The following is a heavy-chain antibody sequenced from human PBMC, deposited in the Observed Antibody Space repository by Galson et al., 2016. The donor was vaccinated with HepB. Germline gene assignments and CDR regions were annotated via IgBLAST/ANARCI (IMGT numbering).Heavy chain of an antibody. CDR2: IYPGDSDT. CDR1: GYSFTYYW. Sequence: QSGAEVKKPGESLRISCQGSGYSFTYYWIAWVRQMPGKGLEWMGIIYPGDSDTKYSPSFQGHVTISADKSINTAYLQWTRVEASDTAIYYCARQSNFYGRGENWFDPWGQGTRVTVSS. V-gene: IGHV5-51*01. CDR3: ARQSNFYGRGENWFDP. D-gene: IGHD3-10*01. J-gene: IGHJ5*02.